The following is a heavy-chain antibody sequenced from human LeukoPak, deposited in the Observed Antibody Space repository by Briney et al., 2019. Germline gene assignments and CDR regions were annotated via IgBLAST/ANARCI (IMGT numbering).Heavy chain of an antibody. J-gene: IGHJ4*02. D-gene: IGHD5-24*01. CDR2: IFSNGDT. CDR1: EFTVSRNY. V-gene: IGHV3-53*01. Sequence: GGSLRLSCTASEFTVSRNYILWVRQAPGKGLEWVSLIFSNGDTHYADSVKGRFTISRDTSKNTVSLQMNSLRVEDTAMYYCTRDQMNYWGQGTLVTVSS. CDR3: TRDQMNY.